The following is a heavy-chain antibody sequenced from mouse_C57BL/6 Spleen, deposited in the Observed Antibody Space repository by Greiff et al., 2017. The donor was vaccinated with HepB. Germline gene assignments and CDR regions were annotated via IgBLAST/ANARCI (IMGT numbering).Heavy chain of an antibody. Sequence: QVQLQQSGAELVRPGASVTLSCKASGYTFTDYEMHWVKQTPVHGLEWIGAIDPETGGTAYNQKFKGKAILTADKSSSTAYMELRSLTSEDSAVYYCTRGGCTTVVGEVYDFDYWGQGTTLTVSS. CDR1: GYTFTDYE. J-gene: IGHJ2*01. CDR3: TRGGCTTVVGEVYDFDY. CDR2: IDPETGGT. V-gene: IGHV1-15*01. D-gene: IGHD1-1*01.